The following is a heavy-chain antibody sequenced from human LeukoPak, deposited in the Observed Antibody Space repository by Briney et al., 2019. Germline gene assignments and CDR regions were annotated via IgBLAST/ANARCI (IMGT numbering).Heavy chain of an antibody. V-gene: IGHV1-18*01. Sequence: SSVTVSCKASGYTFTSYGINWVRQAPGQGLEWMGWIGTYDANTEYAQKLQGRLTMTTDTSTSTAYMEVTSLISDDTAVYYCARDGRGHWDTSRWYLGNWFDPWGQGTL. CDR3: ARDGRGHWDTSRWYLGNWFDP. J-gene: IGHJ5*02. D-gene: IGHD6-13*01. CDR2: IGTYDANT. CDR1: GYTFTSYG.